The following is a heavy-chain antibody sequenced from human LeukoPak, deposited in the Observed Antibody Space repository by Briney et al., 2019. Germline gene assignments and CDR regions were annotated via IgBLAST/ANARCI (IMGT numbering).Heavy chain of an antibody. D-gene: IGHD5-18*01. J-gene: IGHJ4*02. Sequence: KPGGSLRLSCAASGFTFDDYAMHWVRQAPGKGLEWVSGISWNSGSIGYADSVKGRFTISRDNAKNTLYLQMNSLRAEDTAVYYCASLSDTAMVRLDYWGQGTLVTVSS. CDR1: GFTFDDYA. CDR2: ISWNSGSI. V-gene: IGHV3-9*01. CDR3: ASLSDTAMVRLDY.